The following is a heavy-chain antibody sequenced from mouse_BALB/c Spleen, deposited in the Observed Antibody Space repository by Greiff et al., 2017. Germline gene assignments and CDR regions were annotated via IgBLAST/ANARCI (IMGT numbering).Heavy chain of an antibody. D-gene: IGHD4-1*01. CDR1: GYSITSYYA. CDR2: ISYSGST. V-gene: IGHV3-2*02. CDR3: ARSSLTGPYY. J-gene: IGHJ2*01. Sequence: EPGPGLVKPSQSLSLTCTVTGYSITSYYAWNWIRQFPGNKLEWMGYISYSGSTSYNPSLKSRISITRDTSKNQFFLQLNSVTTEDTATYYCARSSLTGPYYWGQGTTLTVSS.